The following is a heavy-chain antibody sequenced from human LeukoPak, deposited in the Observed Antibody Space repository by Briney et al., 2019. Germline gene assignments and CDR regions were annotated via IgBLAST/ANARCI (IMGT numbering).Heavy chain of an antibody. CDR1: GFTFSSYG. CDR3: AKDLVPARGGYKIWYYYYYGMDV. D-gene: IGHD5-24*01. Sequence: GGSLRLSCAASGFTFSSYGMHWVRQAPGKGLEWVAVISYDGSNKYYADSVKGRFTISRDNSKNTLYLQMNSLRAEDTAVYYCAKDLVPARGGYKIWYYYYYGMDVWGQGTTVTVSS. CDR2: ISYDGSNK. J-gene: IGHJ6*02. V-gene: IGHV3-30*18.